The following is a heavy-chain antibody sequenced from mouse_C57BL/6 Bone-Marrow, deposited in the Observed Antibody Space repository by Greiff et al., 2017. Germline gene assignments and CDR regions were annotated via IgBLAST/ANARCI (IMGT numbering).Heavy chain of an antibody. CDR3: ARDSMITTG. J-gene: IGHJ2*01. CDR1: GFTFSDYY. V-gene: IGHV7-1*01. Sequence: EVMLVESGGGLVQSGRSLRLSCATSGFTFSDYYMEWVRQAPGKGLEWIAASRNKANDYTTEYSASVKGRFIVSRDTSPSILYLQMNALRAEDTAIYYCARDSMITTGWGQGTTLTVSS. D-gene: IGHD2-4*01. CDR2: SRNKANDYTT.